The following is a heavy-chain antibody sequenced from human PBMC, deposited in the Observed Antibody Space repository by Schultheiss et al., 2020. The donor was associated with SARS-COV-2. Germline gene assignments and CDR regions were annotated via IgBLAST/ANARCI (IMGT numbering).Heavy chain of an antibody. CDR3: ARAQQLNFDY. Sequence: GGSLRLSCAASGFTFSDYYVSWIRQAPGKKLKWVAVISYDGSNKYYADSVKGRFTISRDNAKNSLYLQMNSLRAEDTAVYYCARAQQLNFDYWGQGTLVTVSS. CDR2: ISYDGSNK. V-gene: IGHV3-30*07. J-gene: IGHJ4*02. D-gene: IGHD6-13*01. CDR1: GFTFSDYY.